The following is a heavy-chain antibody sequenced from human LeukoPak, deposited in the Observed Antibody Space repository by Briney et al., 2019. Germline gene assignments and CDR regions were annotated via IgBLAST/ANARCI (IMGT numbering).Heavy chain of an antibody. CDR2: IYYSGST. V-gene: IGHV4-59*08. Sequence: SETLSLTCTVSGGSISSYYWSWIRQPPGKGLEWIGYIYYSGSTNYNPSLKSRVTISVDTSKNQFSLKLSSVTAADTAVYYCARALYYYDSSGYYNYYYGMDVWGQGTTVTVSS. CDR1: GGSISSYY. J-gene: IGHJ6*02. CDR3: ARALYYYDSSGYYNYYYGMDV. D-gene: IGHD3-22*01.